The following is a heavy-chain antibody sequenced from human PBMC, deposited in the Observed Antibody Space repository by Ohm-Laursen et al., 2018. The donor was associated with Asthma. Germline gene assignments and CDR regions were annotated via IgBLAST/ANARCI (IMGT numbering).Heavy chain of an antibody. D-gene: IGHD3-22*01. CDR2: ISSSSSYI. Sequence: SLRLSCSASGYTFSRYSIHWVRQIPGKGLEWVASISSSSSYIYYADSVKGRFTISRDDAKNSLSPQMNSLRDDDTAVYYCARGYYYDSRASYYFDYWGQGTLVTVSS. CDR1: GYTFSRYS. CDR3: ARGYYYDSRASYYFDY. J-gene: IGHJ4*02. V-gene: IGHV3-21*01.